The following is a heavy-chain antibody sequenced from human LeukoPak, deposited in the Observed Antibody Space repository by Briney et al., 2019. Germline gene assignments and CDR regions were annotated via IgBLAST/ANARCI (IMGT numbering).Heavy chain of an antibody. D-gene: IGHD2-2*01. V-gene: IGHV3-7*01. Sequence: GGSLRLSCAASGFTFSSYWMSWVRQAPGKGLEWVANIKQDGSEKYYVDSVKGRFTISRDNAKNSLYLQMNSLRAEDTAVYYCARDAHIVVVPTYYYGMDVWSQGTTVTVSS. J-gene: IGHJ6*02. CDR2: IKQDGSEK. CDR3: ARDAHIVVVPTYYYGMDV. CDR1: GFTFSSYW.